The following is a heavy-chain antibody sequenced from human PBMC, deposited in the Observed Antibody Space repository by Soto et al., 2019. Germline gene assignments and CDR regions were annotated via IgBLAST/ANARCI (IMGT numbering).Heavy chain of an antibody. CDR3: AKDPNRYSYGQLFDY. D-gene: IGHD5-18*01. J-gene: IGHJ4*02. V-gene: IGHV3-23*01. CDR2: ISGSGGST. Sequence: GSLRLSCAASGFTFSSYAMSWVRQAPGKGLEWVSAISGSGGSTYYADSVKGRFTISRDNSKNTLYLQMNSLRAEDTAVYYCAKDPNRYSYGQLFDYWGQGTLVTVSS. CDR1: GFTFSSYA.